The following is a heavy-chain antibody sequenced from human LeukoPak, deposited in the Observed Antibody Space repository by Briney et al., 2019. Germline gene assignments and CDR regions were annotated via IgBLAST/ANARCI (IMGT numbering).Heavy chain of an antibody. V-gene: IGHV4-39*07. CDR1: GASISDSSYY. J-gene: IGHJ4*02. D-gene: IGHD3-9*01. CDR2: MHYGGSS. Sequence: SETLSLTYTVSGASISDSSYYWGWIRQPPGKGLEWIGSMHYGGSSDYNPSLKSRVTISVDTSKNQFSLKLTSVTAADTAVYYCARGPDLTALNWGQGTLVTVSS. CDR3: ARGPDLTALN.